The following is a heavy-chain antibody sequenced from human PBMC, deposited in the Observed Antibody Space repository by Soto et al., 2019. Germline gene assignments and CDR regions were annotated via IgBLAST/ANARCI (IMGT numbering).Heavy chain of an antibody. CDR3: ANLGLAGDSSSWYRGDYYYYGMDV. V-gene: IGHV3-30*18. J-gene: IGHJ6*02. CDR2: ISYDGSNK. D-gene: IGHD6-13*01. CDR1: GFTFSSYG. Sequence: QVQLVESGGGVVQPGRSLRLSCAASGFTFSSYGMHWVRQAPGKGLEWVAVISYDGSNKYYADSVKGRFTISRDNSKNTLNLQMHRLRAEDTAGYYCANLGLAGDSSSWYRGDYYYYGMDVGGQGTTVTVSS.